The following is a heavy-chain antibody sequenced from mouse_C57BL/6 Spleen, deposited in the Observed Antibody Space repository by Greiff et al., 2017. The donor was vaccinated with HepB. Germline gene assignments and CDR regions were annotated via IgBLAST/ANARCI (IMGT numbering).Heavy chain of an antibody. CDR3: ARDYGSSYWYFDV. J-gene: IGHJ1*03. Sequence: VQLQQSGAELVKPGASVKLSCTASGFNIKDYYMHWVKQRTEQGLEWIGRIDPEDGDTKYASKFQGKATVTADTSSNTAYLQLSSLTSEDTAVYYCARDYGSSYWYFDVWGTGTTVTVSS. CDR2: IDPEDGDT. CDR1: GFNIKDYY. D-gene: IGHD1-1*01. V-gene: IGHV14-2*01.